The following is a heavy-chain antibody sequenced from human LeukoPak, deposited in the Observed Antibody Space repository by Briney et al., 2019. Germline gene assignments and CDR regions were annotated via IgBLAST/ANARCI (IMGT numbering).Heavy chain of an antibody. CDR1: GFTFDDYG. CDR2: INWNGGST. J-gene: IGHJ6*03. V-gene: IGHV3-20*04. D-gene: IGHD5-18*01. CDR3: ARGRYSYGSQYYYMDV. Sequence: GGSLRLSCAASGFTFDDYGMSWVRQAPGKGLEWVSGINWNGGSTGYADSVKGRFTISRDNAKNSLYLQMNSLRAEDTALYYCARGRYSYGSQYYYMDVWGKGTTVTISS.